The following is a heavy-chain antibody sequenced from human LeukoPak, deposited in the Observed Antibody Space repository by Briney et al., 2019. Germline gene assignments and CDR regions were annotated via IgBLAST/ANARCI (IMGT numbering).Heavy chain of an antibody. D-gene: IGHD6-6*01. CDR1: GGSISSGGYY. CDR2: IYHSGST. V-gene: IGHV4-61*08. CDR3: ASPYSSSGFDI. J-gene: IGHJ3*02. Sequence: PSETLSLTCTVSGGSISSGGYYWSWIRQPPGTGLEWIGYIYHSGSTYYNPSLKSRVTISVDTSKNQFSLKLSSVTAADTAVYYCASPYSSSGFDIWGQGTMVTVSS.